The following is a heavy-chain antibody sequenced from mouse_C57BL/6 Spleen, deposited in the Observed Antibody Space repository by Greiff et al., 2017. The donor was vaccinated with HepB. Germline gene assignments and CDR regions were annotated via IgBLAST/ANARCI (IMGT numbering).Heavy chain of an antibody. CDR1: GYTFTSYW. CDR3: ARGYDERAFDY. Sequence: VQLQQPGAELVKPGASVKLSCKASGYTFTSYWMQWVKQRPGQGLEWIGEIDPSDSYTNYNQKFKGKATLTVDTSSSTAYMQLSSLTSEDSAVYYCARGYDERAFDYWGQGTTLTVSS. V-gene: IGHV1-50*01. D-gene: IGHD2-2*01. CDR2: IDPSDSYT. J-gene: IGHJ2*01.